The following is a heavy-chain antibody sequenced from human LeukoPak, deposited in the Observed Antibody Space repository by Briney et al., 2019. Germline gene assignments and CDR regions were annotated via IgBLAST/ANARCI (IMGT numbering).Heavy chain of an antibody. CDR1: GFTFNRYW. CDR2: ISPDGNSA. D-gene: IGHD3/OR15-3a*01. V-gene: IGHV3-74*03. J-gene: IGHJ6*02. CDR3: VSLDGVYYYHMDV. Sequence: GGSLRLSCAASGFTFNRYWMHWVRQAPGKGLVWVSRISPDGNSATYADSVKGRFTVSRDNAKNTLYLQMNSLRAEDSAVYYCVSLDGVYYYHMDVWGQGTTVIVSS.